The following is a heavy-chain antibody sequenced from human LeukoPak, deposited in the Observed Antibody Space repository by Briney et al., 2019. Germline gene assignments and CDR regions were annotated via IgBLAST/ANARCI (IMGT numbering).Heavy chain of an antibody. CDR3: ARVGLSGSYYPGSPLYYYYYMDV. CDR2: ISGSGGST. CDR1: GFTFSSYA. J-gene: IGHJ6*03. Sequence: GGSLRLSCAASGFTFSSYAMSWVRQAPGKGLEWVSAISGSGGSTYYADSVKGRFTISRDNSKNTLYLQMNSLRAEDTAVYYCARVGLSGSYYPGSPLYYYYYMDVWGKGTTVTISS. D-gene: IGHD3-10*01. V-gene: IGHV3-23*01.